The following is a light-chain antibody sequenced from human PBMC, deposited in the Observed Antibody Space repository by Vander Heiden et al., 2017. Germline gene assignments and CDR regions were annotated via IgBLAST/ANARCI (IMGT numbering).Light chain of an antibody. CDR3: QQYSRYSWT. Sequence: DIQMTQSPFTLSASVGDTVTITCRASQSINKWLAWFQQKSGKAPKLLISQASSLENGVPSRFSGSGSGTEFTLTISSLQPSDFATYYCQQYSRYSWTFGQGTKVEIK. CDR1: QSINKW. J-gene: IGKJ1*01. V-gene: IGKV1-5*03. CDR2: QAS.